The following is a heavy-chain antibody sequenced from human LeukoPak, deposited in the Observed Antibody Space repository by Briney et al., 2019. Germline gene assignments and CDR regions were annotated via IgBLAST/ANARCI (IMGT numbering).Heavy chain of an antibody. D-gene: IGHD3-22*01. CDR1: GGSISSYY. J-gene: IGHJ3*02. CDR2: IYYSGST. V-gene: IGHV4-59*08. CDR3: ARLSGLYYYDSSDIDAFDI. Sequence: PSETLSLTCTVSGGSISSYYWSWVRQPPGKGLEWIGYIYYSGSTNYNPSLKSRVTISVDTSKNQFSLKLSSVTAADAAVYYCARLSGLYYYDSSDIDAFDIWGQGTMVTVSS.